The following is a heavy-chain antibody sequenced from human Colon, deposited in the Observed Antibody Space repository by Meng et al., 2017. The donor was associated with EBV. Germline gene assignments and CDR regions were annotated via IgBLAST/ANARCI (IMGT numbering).Heavy chain of an antibody. CDR3: ARASYGSGSPLGESWFDP. J-gene: IGHJ5*02. V-gene: IGHV4-31*03. CDR2: IHSSGST. D-gene: IGHD3-10*01. Sequence: VRLQGSGQGLVKPSQTLSLTCTVSGGSISSGGYYWSWIRQHPGKGLEWIGYIHSSGSTYYNPSLRSRLTISVDTSKNQFSLKLSSVTAADTAVYYCARASYGSGSPLGESWFDPWGQGTLVTVSS. CDR1: GGSISSGGYY.